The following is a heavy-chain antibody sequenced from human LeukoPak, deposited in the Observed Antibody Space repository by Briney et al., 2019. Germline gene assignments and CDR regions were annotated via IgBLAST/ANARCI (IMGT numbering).Heavy chain of an antibody. Sequence: SETLSLTCAVYGGSFSGYYWSWIRQPPGKGLEWIGEINHSGSTNYNPSLKSRVTISVDTSKNQFSLKLSSVTAADTAVYYCARWRIVVVPAARLTYYYYGMDVWGQGTAVTVSS. CDR1: GGSFSGYY. CDR3: ARWRIVVVPAARLTYYYYGMDV. CDR2: INHSGST. J-gene: IGHJ6*02. V-gene: IGHV4-34*01. D-gene: IGHD2-2*01.